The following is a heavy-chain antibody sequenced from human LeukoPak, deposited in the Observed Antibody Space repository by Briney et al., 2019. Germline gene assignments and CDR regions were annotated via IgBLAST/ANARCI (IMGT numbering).Heavy chain of an antibody. CDR1: GFTFSSYW. CDR2: INGDGRNI. V-gene: IGHV3-74*01. Sequence: AGGSLRLSCVASGFTFSSYWMHWVRQDPRKGLVWVSRINGDGRNINYADSVRGRFTISRDNAKNTLYLQMNTLRVEDTAVYYCARTAPYYYMDVWGKGTTVAVSS. CDR3: ARTAPYYYMDV. D-gene: IGHD3-16*01. J-gene: IGHJ6*03.